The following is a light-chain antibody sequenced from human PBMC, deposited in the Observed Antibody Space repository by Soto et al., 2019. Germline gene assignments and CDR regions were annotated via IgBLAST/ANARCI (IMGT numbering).Light chain of an antibody. CDR1: QSVSSSY. CDR3: QQYGSSPWT. CDR2: GAS. Sequence: EIVLTQSPGTLSLSPGERATLSCRASQSVSSSYLAWYQQKPGQAPRSLIYGASSRAIGIPDRFSGSGSGTDFTLTISRLEPEDFAVYYCQQYGSSPWTFGQGTKVEIK. J-gene: IGKJ1*01. V-gene: IGKV3-20*01.